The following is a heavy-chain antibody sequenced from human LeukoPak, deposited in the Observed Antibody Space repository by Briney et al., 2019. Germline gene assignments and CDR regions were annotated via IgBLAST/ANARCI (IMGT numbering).Heavy chain of an antibody. CDR3: AREVRGNHFDY. D-gene: IGHD1-1*01. J-gene: IGHJ4*02. V-gene: IGHV3-49*04. CDR2: IRSKAYGGTT. Sequence: GGSLRLSCTASGFTFGDYAMSWVRQAPGKGLEWVGFIRSKAYGGTTEYAASVKGRFTISRDNAKNSLYLQMNSLRAEDTAVYYCAREVRGNHFDYWGQGTLVTVSS. CDR1: GFTFGDYA.